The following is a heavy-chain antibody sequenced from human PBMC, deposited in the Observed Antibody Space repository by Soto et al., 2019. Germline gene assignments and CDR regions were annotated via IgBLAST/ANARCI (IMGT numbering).Heavy chain of an antibody. Sequence: ELQLVESGGGLVQPGGSLRLSCAASGFTFSSYWMHWVRQVPGKGLMWVSRIISDGSSTSYADSVKGRFTISRDNAKNTMYLQMNSLRAEDTVVYYCAIAVAGTVFDYWGQGTLVTVSS. CDR3: AIAVAGTVFDY. J-gene: IGHJ4*02. V-gene: IGHV3-74*01. CDR2: IISDGSST. D-gene: IGHD6-19*01. CDR1: GFTFSSYW.